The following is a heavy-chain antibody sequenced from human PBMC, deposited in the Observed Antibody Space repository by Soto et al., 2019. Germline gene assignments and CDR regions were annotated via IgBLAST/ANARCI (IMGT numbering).Heavy chain of an antibody. D-gene: IGHD2-2*01. V-gene: IGHV1-46*03. J-gene: IGHJ5*02. Sequence: KLVQSGAEVKPPGASVTVSCKASGNTFTTYYVQWVRQAPGQGLEWMGLINPPGTSTNYAQRFRGRVTMTRDTATNTVYMELSSLRSDDTALYYCGCETPGAGWIDPWGQGTLVTVSS. CDR2: INPPGTST. CDR3: GCETPGAGWIDP. CDR1: GNTFTTYY.